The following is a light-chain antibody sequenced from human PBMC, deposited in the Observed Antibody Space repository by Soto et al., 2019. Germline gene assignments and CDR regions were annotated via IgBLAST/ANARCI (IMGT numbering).Light chain of an antibody. CDR1: QSVSSSY. CDR2: GAS. CDR3: QQYCSSPWIT. V-gene: IGKV3-20*01. J-gene: IGKJ5*01. Sequence: EIVLTQSPGTLSLSPGERATLSCRASQSVSSSYLAWYQQKPGQAPRLLIYGASSRATGIPDRFSGSGSGTDFTLTISRLEPEDFAVYYCQQYCSSPWITCGQGTRLEIK.